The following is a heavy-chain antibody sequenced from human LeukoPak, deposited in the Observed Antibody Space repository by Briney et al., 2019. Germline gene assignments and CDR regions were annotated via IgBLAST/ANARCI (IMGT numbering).Heavy chain of an antibody. V-gene: IGHV1-8*01. D-gene: IGHD2-2*01. Sequence: ASVKVSCKASGYTFTSYDINWVRQATGQGLEWMGWMNPNSGNTGYAQKFQGRVTMTRNTSISTAYMELSSLRSEDTAVYYCARIGYCSSTSCYAGDWFDPWGQGTLVTVSS. CDR2: MNPNSGNT. CDR1: GYTFTSYD. J-gene: IGHJ5*02. CDR3: ARIGYCSSTSCYAGDWFDP.